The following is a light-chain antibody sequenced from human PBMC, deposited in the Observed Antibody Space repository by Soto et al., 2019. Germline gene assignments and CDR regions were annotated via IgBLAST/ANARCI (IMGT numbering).Light chain of an antibody. CDR1: QSISSD. V-gene: IGKV3-15*01. CDR3: QQYNNWPPIT. Sequence: EIVLTQSPPTLSVSPGERATRSCRASQSISSDLAWYQQTPGQAPRLLIYGASTRATGIPARFSGAGSGTEFTLTISSLQSEDFAVYYCQQYNNWPPITFGQGTRLEI. CDR2: GAS. J-gene: IGKJ5*01.